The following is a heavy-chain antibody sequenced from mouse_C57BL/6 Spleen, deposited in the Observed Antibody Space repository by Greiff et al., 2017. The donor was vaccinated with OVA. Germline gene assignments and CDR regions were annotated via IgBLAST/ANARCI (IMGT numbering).Heavy chain of an antibody. CDR2: ISSGSSTI. CDR3: ARSWLWMPYYYAMDY. Sequence: EVQGVESGGGLVKPGGSLKLSCAASGFTFSDYGMHWVRQAPEKGLEWVAYISSGSSTIYYADTVKGRFTISRDNAKNTLFLQMTSLRSEDTAMYYCARSWLWMPYYYAMDYWGQGTSVTVSS. CDR1: GFTFSDYG. V-gene: IGHV5-17*01. D-gene: IGHD1-1*02. J-gene: IGHJ4*01.